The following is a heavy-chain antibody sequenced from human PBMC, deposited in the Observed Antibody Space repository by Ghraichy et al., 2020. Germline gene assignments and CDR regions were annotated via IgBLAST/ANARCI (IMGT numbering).Heavy chain of an antibody. CDR3: ARHVGPTYWFDP. Sequence: ASVKVSCKASGYTFTGYYIHWVRQAPGQGLEWMGWINPKSGGTNYAQKFQGRVTMTRDTSISTAYMELSGLRSDDTAVYYCARHVGPTYWFDPWGQGTLVTVSS. D-gene: IGHD1-26*01. CDR1: GYTFTGYY. CDR2: INPKSGGT. J-gene: IGHJ5*02. V-gene: IGHV1-2*02.